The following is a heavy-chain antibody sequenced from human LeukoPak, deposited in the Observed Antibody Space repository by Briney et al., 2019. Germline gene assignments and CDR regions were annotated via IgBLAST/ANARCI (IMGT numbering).Heavy chain of an antibody. CDR3: ARGVFPGIPRKNYFDP. CDR1: GFTFSSYG. CDR2: VYHLGTT. D-gene: IGHD1-14*01. Sequence: GSLRLSCAASGFTFSSYGMSWVRQAPGKGLEWIGEVYHLGTTAYNPSLESRVTISVDTSKNQFSLRLNSVTAADTAVYYCARGVFPGIPRKNYFDPWGQGILVTVSS. V-gene: IGHV4-34*01. J-gene: IGHJ5*02.